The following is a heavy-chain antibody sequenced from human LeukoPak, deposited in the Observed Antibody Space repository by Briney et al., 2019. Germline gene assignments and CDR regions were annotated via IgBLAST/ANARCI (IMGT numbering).Heavy chain of an antibody. CDR2: IYSGGST. D-gene: IGHD3-3*01. V-gene: IGHV3-53*01. CDR3: ARSHITIFGVVIPDAFDI. Sequence: GGSLRLSCAASGFTVSSNYMSWVRQAPGKGLEWVSVIYSGGSTYYADSVKGRFTISRDNSKNTLYLQTNSLRAEDTAVYYCARSHITIFGVVIPDAFDIWGQGTMVTVSS. CDR1: GFTVSSNY. J-gene: IGHJ3*02.